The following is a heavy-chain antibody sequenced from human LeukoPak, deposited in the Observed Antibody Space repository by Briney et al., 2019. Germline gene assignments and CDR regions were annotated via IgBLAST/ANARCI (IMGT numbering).Heavy chain of an antibody. J-gene: IGHJ4*02. CDR1: GFTFDNYA. CDR2: ISWDGSHI. CDR3: AKDHWRTVSGPPESYFDY. D-gene: IGHD3-3*01. Sequence: PGGSLRLSCAASGFTFDNYALSWVRQAPGKGLEWVSRISWDGSHIYYADSVKGRFTISRDKSKSSLYLQMNSLRVEDTALYYCAKDHWRTVSGPPESYFDYWGQGALVTVSS. V-gene: IGHV3-43D*03.